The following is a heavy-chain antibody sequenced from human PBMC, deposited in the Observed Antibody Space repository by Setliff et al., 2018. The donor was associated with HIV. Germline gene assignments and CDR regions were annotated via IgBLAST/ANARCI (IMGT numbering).Heavy chain of an antibody. CDR3: ARVFLGLDSRAYSNWFDP. D-gene: IGHD3-22*01. Sequence: ASVKVSCKASGYTFTSYSMHWVRQASGQGLEWMGIIDPSAGATSYAQKFQGRVTLTRDTSTSTVYMELSSLRSEDTAVYYCARVFLGLDSRAYSNWFDPWGQGTLVTVSS. V-gene: IGHV1-46*01. CDR2: IDPSAGAT. CDR1: GYTFTSYS. J-gene: IGHJ5*02.